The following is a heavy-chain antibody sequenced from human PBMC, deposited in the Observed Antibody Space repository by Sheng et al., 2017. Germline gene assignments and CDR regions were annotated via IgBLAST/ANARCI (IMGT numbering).Heavy chain of an antibody. CDR2: IYHSGST. D-gene: IGHD3-22*01. CDR3: ARRGAYYYDSSVAFDI. V-gene: IGHV4-38-2*02. CDR1: GYSISSGYY. J-gene: IGHJ3*02. Sequence: QVQLQESGPGLVKPSETLSLTCTVSGYSISSGYYWGWIRQPPGKGLEWIGSIYHSGSTYYNPSLKSRVTISVDTSKNQFSLKLSSVTAADTAVYYCARRGAYYYDSSVAFDIWGQGTMVTVSS.